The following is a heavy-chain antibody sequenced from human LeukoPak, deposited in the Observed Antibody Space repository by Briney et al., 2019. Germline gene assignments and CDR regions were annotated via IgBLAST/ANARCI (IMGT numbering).Heavy chain of an antibody. CDR1: GGSISSYY. CDR2: IYSGSS. Sequence: SETLSLTCTASGGSISSYYWSWIRQPPGKGLEWIGYIYSGSSSYNPSLQSRVTISVDTSMNQFSLKLTSMTAAGTAVYYCGRAGPGAFFDHWGRGALVTVSS. J-gene: IGHJ4*02. D-gene: IGHD2-2*01. V-gene: IGHV4-59*01. CDR3: GRAGPGAFFDH.